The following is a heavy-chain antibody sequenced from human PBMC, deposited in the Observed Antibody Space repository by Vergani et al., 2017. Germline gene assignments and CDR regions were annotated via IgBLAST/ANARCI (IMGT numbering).Heavy chain of an antibody. CDR2: IYTSGST. V-gene: IGHV4-59*10. J-gene: IGHJ6*02. Sequence: QVQLQQWGAGLLKPSETLSLTCAVYGGSFSGYYWSWIRQPPGKGLEWIGRIYTSGSTNYNPSLKSRVTMSVDTSKNQFSLKLSSVTAADTAVYYCAREGGWWQQLHYYYYGMDVWGQGTTVTVSS. CDR3: AREGGWWQQLHYYYYGMDV. CDR1: GGSFSGYY. D-gene: IGHD2-15*01.